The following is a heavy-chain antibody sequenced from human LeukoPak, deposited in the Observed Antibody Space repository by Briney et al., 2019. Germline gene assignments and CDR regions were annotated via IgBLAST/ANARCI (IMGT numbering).Heavy chain of an antibody. D-gene: IGHD3-22*01. CDR2: ISSSSSTI. CDR3: ARGPYDSSGYRFDY. V-gene: IGHV3-48*01. J-gene: IGHJ4*02. CDR1: GFTFSSYS. Sequence: PGGSLRLSCAASGFTFSSYSMNWVRQAPGKGLEWVSYISSSSSTIYYADSVKGRFTISRDNAKNSLYLQMNSLRAEDTAVYYCARGPYDSSGYRFDYWGQGTLVTVSS.